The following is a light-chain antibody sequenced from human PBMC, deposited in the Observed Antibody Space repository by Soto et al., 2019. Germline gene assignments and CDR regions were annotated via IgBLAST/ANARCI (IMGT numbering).Light chain of an antibody. V-gene: IGLV2-14*01. CDR2: DVS. CDR3: KSYTTTSTYV. J-gene: IGLJ1*01. CDR1: SSDVGAYNY. Sequence: QSVLTQPASVSGSPGQSIAISCTGASSDVGAYNYVSWYQQPPGKAPKLMIYDVSNRPSGVSDRFSGSKSGNTASLTISGLETEDEAAYYCKSYTTTSTYVFGTGTKVTVL.